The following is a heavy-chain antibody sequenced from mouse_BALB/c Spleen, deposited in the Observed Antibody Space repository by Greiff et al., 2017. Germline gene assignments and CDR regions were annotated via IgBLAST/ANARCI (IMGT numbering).Heavy chain of an antibody. D-gene: IGHD1-1*01. V-gene: IGHV3-8*02. Sequence: VQLQQSGPSLVKPSQTLSLTCSVTGDSITSGYWNWIRKFPGNKLEYMGYISYSGSTYYNPSLKSRISITRDTSKNQYYLQLNSVTTEDTATYYCARYNGSSYGYFDYWGQGTTLTVSS. J-gene: IGHJ2*01. CDR1: GDSITSGY. CDR3: ARYNGSSYGYFDY. CDR2: ISYSGST.